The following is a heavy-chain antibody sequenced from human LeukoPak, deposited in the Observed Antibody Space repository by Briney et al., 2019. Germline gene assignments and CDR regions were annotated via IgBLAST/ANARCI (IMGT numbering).Heavy chain of an antibody. J-gene: IGHJ4*02. D-gene: IGHD1-26*01. V-gene: IGHV1-8*01. CDR2: MNPNSGNT. CDR1: GYTFTSYD. CDR3: ARYSGSYLTAPFDY. Sequence: ASVKVSCKASGYTFTSYDINWVRQATGQGPEWMGWMNPNSGNTGYAQKLHGRVTMTTDTSTSTAYMELRSLRSDDTAVYYCARYSGSYLTAPFDYWGQGTLVTVPS.